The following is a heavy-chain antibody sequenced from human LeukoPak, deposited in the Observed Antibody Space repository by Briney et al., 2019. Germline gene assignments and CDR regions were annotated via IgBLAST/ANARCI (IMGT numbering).Heavy chain of an antibody. Sequence: GASVKVSCKASGYTFTGYYMHWVRQAPGQGLECMGWINPNSGGTNYAQKFQGRVTMTRDTSISTAYMELSRLRSDDTAVYYCARGLYYGSGSYYLDYWGQGTLVTVSS. CDR3: ARGLYYGSGSYYLDY. CDR2: INPNSGGT. D-gene: IGHD3-10*01. V-gene: IGHV1-2*02. CDR1: GYTFTGYY. J-gene: IGHJ4*02.